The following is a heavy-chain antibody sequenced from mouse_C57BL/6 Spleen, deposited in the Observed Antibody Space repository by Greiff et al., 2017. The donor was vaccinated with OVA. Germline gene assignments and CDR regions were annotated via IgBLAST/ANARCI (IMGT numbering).Heavy chain of an antibody. CDR1: GYTFTDYE. D-gene: IGHD2-12*01. CDR3: TRLRRAGMDY. J-gene: IGHJ4*01. Sequence: SGAELVRPGASVTLSCKASGYTFTDYEMHWVKQTPVHGLEWIGAIDPETGGTAYNQKFKGKAILTADKSSSTAYMELRSLTSEDSAVYYCTRLRRAGMDYWGQGTSVTVSS. V-gene: IGHV1-15*01. CDR2: IDPETGGT.